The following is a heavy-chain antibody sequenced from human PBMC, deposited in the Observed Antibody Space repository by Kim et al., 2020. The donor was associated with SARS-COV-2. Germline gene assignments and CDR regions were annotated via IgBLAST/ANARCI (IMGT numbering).Heavy chain of an antibody. D-gene: IGHD5-12*01. V-gene: IGHV1-18*01. Sequence: AQKLQGRVTMTTDTSTSTAYMELRSLRSDDTAVYYCARDPGSYDSGAFDYWGQGTLVTVSS. CDR3: ARDPGSYDSGAFDY. J-gene: IGHJ4*02.